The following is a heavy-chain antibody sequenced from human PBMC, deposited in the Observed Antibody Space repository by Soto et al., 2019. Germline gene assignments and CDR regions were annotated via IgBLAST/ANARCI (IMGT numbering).Heavy chain of an antibody. V-gene: IGHV1-2*02. CDR3: ARVTLKAGNWFDP. CDR1: GYTFTDYF. Sequence: ASVKVSCKASGYTFTDYFIHWVRQAPGQGFEWMGWINPNSRSTNYAQKFQGRVTMTRDTSNSTAYMELRGLRSDDTAVYYCARVTLKAGNWFDPWGQGTLVTVSS. CDR2: INPNSRST. J-gene: IGHJ5*02.